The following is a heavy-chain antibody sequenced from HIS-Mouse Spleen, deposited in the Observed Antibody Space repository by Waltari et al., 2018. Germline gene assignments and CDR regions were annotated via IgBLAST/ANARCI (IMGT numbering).Heavy chain of an antibody. CDR1: GGSISSSSYY. CDR3: ARKRTASGWFDP. D-gene: IGHD2-21*02. V-gene: IGHV4-39*01. CDR2: IDYSEST. Sequence: QLQLQESGPGLVKPSETLSLTCTVSGGSISSSSYYWGWLRQPPGKGLEWLGSIDYSESTYYNPSLKSRATISVDTSKYQFSLKLSSVTAADTAVYYCARKRTASGWFDPWGQGTLVTVSS. J-gene: IGHJ5*02.